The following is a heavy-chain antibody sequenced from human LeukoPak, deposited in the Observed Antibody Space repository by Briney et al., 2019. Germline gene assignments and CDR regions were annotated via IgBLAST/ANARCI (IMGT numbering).Heavy chain of an antibody. CDR2: INPNSGGT. CDR1: GYTFTGYY. Sequence: ASVKVSCKATGYTFTGYYMHWVRQAPGQGLEWVGWINPNSGGTNYAQKFQGRVTMTRDTSIRTAYMEVSRLRSDDTAVYYCARVGVTMVRGVINYFDYWGQGTLVTVSS. V-gene: IGHV1-2*02. CDR3: ARVGVTMVRGVINYFDY. J-gene: IGHJ4*02. D-gene: IGHD3-10*01.